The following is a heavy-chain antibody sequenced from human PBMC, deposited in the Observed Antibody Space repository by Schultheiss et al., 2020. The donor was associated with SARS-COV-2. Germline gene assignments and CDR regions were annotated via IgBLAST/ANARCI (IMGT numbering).Heavy chain of an antibody. CDR2: IRYDGSNK. V-gene: IGHV3-30*02. J-gene: IGHJ4*02. CDR1: GFTFSSYG. D-gene: IGHD1-1*01. Sequence: GESLKISCAASGFTFSSYGMHWVRQAPGKGLEWVAFIRYDGSNKYYADSVKGRFTISRDNSKNTLYLQMNSLRAEDTAVYYCAKDLVRQSTTGTTSGNYWGQGTLVTVSS. CDR3: AKDLVRQSTTGTTSGNY.